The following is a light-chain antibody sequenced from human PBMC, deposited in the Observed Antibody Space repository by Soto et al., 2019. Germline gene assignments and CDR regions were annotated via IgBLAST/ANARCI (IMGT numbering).Light chain of an antibody. CDR3: QQRSNWAGLT. V-gene: IGKV3-11*01. CDR1: QSVSSY. CDR2: DAS. Sequence: EIVLTQSPATLSLSPGERATLSCRASQSVSSYLAWYQQKPGQAPRLLIYDASNRATGIPARFSGSGSGTDFTLTISSLEPEDFAVYYCQQRSNWAGLTFGGGTKVDTK. J-gene: IGKJ4*01.